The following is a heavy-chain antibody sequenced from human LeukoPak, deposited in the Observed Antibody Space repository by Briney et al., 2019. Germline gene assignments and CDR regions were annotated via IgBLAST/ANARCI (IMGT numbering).Heavy chain of an antibody. Sequence: GGSLRLSCAASGFTFSSYAMSWVRQAPGKGLEWVSGISGSGGNTYYADSVKGRFTISRDNSKNTLYLQMNSLRAEDTAVYYCAKQHRSYYDSSGYPPGGYFQHWGQGTLVTVSS. D-gene: IGHD3-22*01. CDR1: GFTFSSYA. J-gene: IGHJ1*01. V-gene: IGHV3-23*01. CDR2: ISGSGGNT. CDR3: AKQHRSYYDSSGYPPGGYFQH.